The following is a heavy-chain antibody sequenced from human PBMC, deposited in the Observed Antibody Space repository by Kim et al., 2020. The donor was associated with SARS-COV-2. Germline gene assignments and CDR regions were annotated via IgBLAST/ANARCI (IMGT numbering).Heavy chain of an antibody. CDR3: ARSSLLLWFGESDYYYGMDV. CDR2: ISSSGSTI. D-gene: IGHD3-10*01. J-gene: IGHJ6*02. CDR1: GFTFSSYE. V-gene: IGHV3-48*03. Sequence: GGSLRLSCAASGFTFSSYEMNWVRQAPGKGLEWVSYISSSGSTIYYADSVKGRFTISRDNAKNSLYLQMNSLRAEDTAVYYCARSSLLLWFGESDYYYGMDVWGQGTTVTVSS.